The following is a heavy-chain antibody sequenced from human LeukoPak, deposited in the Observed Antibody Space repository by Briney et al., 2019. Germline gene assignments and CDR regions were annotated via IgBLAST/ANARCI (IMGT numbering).Heavy chain of an antibody. Sequence: EGSLRLSCAASGFTFSNYAMTWLRQAPGKGLEWVSAISGDGIYIYYVDSVKGRFTSSRDNSKSTLYLQMSNLRAEDTAVYYCAKNRATGMAFYDHWGQGIQVTVSS. D-gene: IGHD5-18*01. CDR2: ISGDGIYI. V-gene: IGHV3-23*01. CDR1: GFTFSNYA. CDR3: AKNRATGMAFYDH. J-gene: IGHJ4*02.